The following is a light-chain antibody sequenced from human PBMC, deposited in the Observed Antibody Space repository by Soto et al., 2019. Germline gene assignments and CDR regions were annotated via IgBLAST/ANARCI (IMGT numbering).Light chain of an antibody. J-gene: IGKJ2*01. V-gene: IGKV1-5*03. Sequence: DIQMTQSPSTLSASVGDRVTITCRASESINGWLAWYQQKPGKAPKLLINKASTLESGVPSRFSGGGSGTEFTLTISGLQPDDFATYYCQQYNSYSSTTFGQGTKLEIK. CDR3: QQYNSYSSTT. CDR1: ESINGW. CDR2: KAS.